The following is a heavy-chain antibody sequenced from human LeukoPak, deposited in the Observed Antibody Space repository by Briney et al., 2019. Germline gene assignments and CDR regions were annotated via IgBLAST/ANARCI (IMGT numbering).Heavy chain of an antibody. D-gene: IGHD4-17*01. CDR3: ARRTTVTPNWFDP. J-gene: IGHJ5*02. Sequence: PSETLSLTCTVSGGPISTYQWSWIRQPPGKGLEWIGYIYYTGSTNYNPSLRSRVTISLDTSKNQFSLRVNSVTAADTAVYYCARRTTVTPNWFDPWGQGTLVTVSS. CDR1: GGPISTYQ. CDR2: IYYTGST. V-gene: IGHV4-59*08.